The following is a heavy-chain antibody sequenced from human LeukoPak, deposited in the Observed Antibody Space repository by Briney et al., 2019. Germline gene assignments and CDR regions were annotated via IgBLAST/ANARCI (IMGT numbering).Heavy chain of an antibody. J-gene: IGHJ6*03. CDR3: ARLPNYYYYYMDV. Sequence: ASVKVSCKASGGTFSSYAISWVRQAPGQGLEWMGGIIPIFGTANYAQKFQGRVRITTDESTSTAYMELSSLRSEDTAVYYCARLPNYYYYYMDVWGKGTTVTVSS. V-gene: IGHV1-69*05. D-gene: IGHD2-2*01. CDR2: IIPIFGTA. CDR1: GGTFSSYA.